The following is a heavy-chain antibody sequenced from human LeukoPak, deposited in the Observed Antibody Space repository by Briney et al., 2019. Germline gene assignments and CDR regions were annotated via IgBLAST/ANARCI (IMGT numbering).Heavy chain of an antibody. CDR2: IYPDDSDT. J-gene: IGHJ3*02. V-gene: IGHV5-51*01. CDR3: ARTKVGATLVEAFDI. CDR1: EYSFPNYC. Sequence: GESLKISCKHSEYSFPNYCIGWVRQMPGKGLEWMGIIYPDDSDTRYSPSFQGQVTISADKSISTAYLQWSSLKASDTAMYYCARTKVGATLVEAFDIWGQGTMVTVSS. D-gene: IGHD1-26*01.